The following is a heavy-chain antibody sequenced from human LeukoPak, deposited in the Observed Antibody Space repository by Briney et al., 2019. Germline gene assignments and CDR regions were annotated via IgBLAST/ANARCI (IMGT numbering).Heavy chain of an antibody. Sequence: GASVKVSCKASGYTFTSYGISWVRQAPGQRLEWMGWISAYNGNTNYAQKLQGRVTMTTDTSTSTAYMELRSLRSDDTAVYYCAREEYYDFWSPTPYYYGMDVWGQGTTVTVSS. CDR3: AREEYYDFWSPTPYYYGMDV. D-gene: IGHD3-3*01. CDR1: GYTFTSYG. V-gene: IGHV1-18*01. J-gene: IGHJ6*02. CDR2: ISAYNGNT.